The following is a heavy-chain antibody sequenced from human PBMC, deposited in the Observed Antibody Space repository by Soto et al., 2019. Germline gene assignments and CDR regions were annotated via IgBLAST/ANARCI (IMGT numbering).Heavy chain of an antibody. CDR3: ARDWEFGY. Sequence: GASVKVSCKASGYSFISYYMHWVRQAPGQGLEWMGVINPSGDSITYAQKFQGRVTMTKDTSTSTLFMEVSSLRSEDTAVYFCARDWEFGYWGQGTLVTVSS. CDR2: INPSGDSI. J-gene: IGHJ4*02. CDR1: GYSFISYY. D-gene: IGHD1-26*01. V-gene: IGHV1-46*01.